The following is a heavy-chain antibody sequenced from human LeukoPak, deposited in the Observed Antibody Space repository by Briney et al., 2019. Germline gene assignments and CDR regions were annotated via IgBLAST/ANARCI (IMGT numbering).Heavy chain of an antibody. V-gene: IGHV4-59*01. CDR2: IYYSGST. Sequence: SETLSLTCTVSGGSISSYYWSWIRQPPGKGLEWIGYIYYSGSTNYNPSLKSRVTISVDTSKNQFSLKLSSVTAADTVVYYCARSRYYYDSSGYPQGHNWFDPWGQGTLVTVSS. J-gene: IGHJ5*02. D-gene: IGHD3-22*01. CDR1: GGSISSYY. CDR3: ARSRYYYDSSGYPQGHNWFDP.